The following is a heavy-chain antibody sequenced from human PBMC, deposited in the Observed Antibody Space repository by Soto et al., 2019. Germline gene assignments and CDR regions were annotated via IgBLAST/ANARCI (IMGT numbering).Heavy chain of an antibody. J-gene: IGHJ4*02. CDR1: GGSIRSHY. CDR3: ARDRWLGDFDY. Sequence: QVQLQESGPGLVKPSETLSLTCTVSGGSIRSHYWSWIRQPPGKGLEWIGYIYDSGSTNYNASLKSRVSISLDTSKHQFSLKLRSVTAADTAVYYWARDRWLGDFDYWGQGTLVTVSS. D-gene: IGHD5-12*01. V-gene: IGHV4-59*11. CDR2: IYDSGST.